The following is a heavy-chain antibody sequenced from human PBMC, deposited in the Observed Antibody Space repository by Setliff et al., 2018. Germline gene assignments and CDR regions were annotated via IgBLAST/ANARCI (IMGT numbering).Heavy chain of an antibody. Sequence: TGGSLRLSCAASGLTLTPHTMTWVRQAPGKGPEWVSSISDTSAFIYYADSVKGRFTISRDNAKNTLYLQMDSLRVEDTAMYYCATTYDYVWGSFRYGGHYWGQGTLVTVSS. CDR1: GLTLTPHT. CDR2: ISDTSAFI. V-gene: IGHV3-21*06. CDR3: ATTYDYVWGSFRYGGHY. D-gene: IGHD3-16*02. J-gene: IGHJ4*02.